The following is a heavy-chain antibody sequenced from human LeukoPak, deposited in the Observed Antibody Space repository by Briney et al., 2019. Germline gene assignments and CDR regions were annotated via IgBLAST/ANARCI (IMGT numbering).Heavy chain of an antibody. J-gene: IGHJ4*02. V-gene: IGHV3-73*01. CDR2: IRSKANSYAT. CDR1: GFTFSGSA. CDR3: TRHNRGSKGD. Sequence: GGSLRLSCAASGFTFSGSAMHWVRQASGKGLEWVGRIRSKANSYATAYAASVKGWFTISRDDSKNTAYLQMNSLKTEDTAVYYCTRHNRGSKGDWGQGTLVTVSS. D-gene: IGHD3-16*01.